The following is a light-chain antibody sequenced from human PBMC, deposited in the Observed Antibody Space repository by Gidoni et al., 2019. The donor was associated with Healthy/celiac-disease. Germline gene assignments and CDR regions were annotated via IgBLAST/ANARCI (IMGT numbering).Light chain of an antibody. Sequence: IVMTQYPATLSVSPGDRATLSCRASQSVSSNLAWYQQKPGQAPRLLIYGASTRATGIPSRFSGSGSGTEFTLTISSLQSEDFAVYYCQQYNNWPRTFGQXTKVKIK. CDR3: QQYNNWPRT. V-gene: IGKV3-15*01. CDR1: QSVSSN. CDR2: GAS. J-gene: IGKJ1*01.